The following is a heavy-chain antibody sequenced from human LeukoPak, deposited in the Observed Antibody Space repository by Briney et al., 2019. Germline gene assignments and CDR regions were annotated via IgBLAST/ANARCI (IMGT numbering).Heavy chain of an antibody. Sequence: ASVKVSCKASGYTFTGYYMHWVRQAPGQGLEWMEWINPNSGGTNYAQKFQGRVTMTRDTSISTAYMELSRLRSDDTAAYYCARGAPNYCSSTSCYYWFDPWGQGTLVTVSS. J-gene: IGHJ5*02. V-gene: IGHV1-2*02. CDR1: GYTFTGYY. D-gene: IGHD2-2*01. CDR3: ARGAPNYCSSTSCYYWFDP. CDR2: INPNSGGT.